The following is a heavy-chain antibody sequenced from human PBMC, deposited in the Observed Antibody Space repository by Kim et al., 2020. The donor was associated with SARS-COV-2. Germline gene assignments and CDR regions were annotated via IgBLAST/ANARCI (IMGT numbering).Heavy chain of an antibody. D-gene: IGHD6-13*01. V-gene: IGHV1-2*04. CDR1: GYTFTGYY. CDR3: ARELMTWYSVYDY. J-gene: IGHJ4*02. Sequence: ASVKVSCKASGYTFTGYYIHWVRQAPGQGLEWMGWINPNSGGTSYAQKFQGWVTMTRDTSIGTAYMELSRLRSDDTAVYYCARELMTWYSVYDYWGQGTLVTVSS. CDR2: INPNSGGT.